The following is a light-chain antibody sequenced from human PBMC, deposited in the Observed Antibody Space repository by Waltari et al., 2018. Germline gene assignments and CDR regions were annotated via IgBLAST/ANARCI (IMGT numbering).Light chain of an antibody. CDR2: YAS. J-gene: IGKJ5*01. V-gene: IGKV1-13*02. CDR3: QHFKPYPIT. Sequence: AIQLTQSPSSLSASVGDRVTIACRASQDINSDLAWYQPKPGKAPKLLIYYASSLQSGVPSRFSGSGSGTDFTLTISSLQPEDFATYHCQHFKPYPITFGQGTRLEIK. CDR1: QDINSD.